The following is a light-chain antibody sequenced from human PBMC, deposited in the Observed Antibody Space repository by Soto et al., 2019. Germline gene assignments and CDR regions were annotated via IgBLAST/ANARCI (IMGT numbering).Light chain of an antibody. CDR3: SSYAGDSTWV. Sequence: QAVVTQPASVSGSPGQSITISCTGTSSDVGGYNYVSWYQQHPGKAPKLMIYEVSNRPSGVSNRFSGSKSGNTASLTISGLQAEDEADYYCSSYAGDSTWVFGGGTKLTVL. CDR1: SSDVGGYNY. J-gene: IGLJ3*02. V-gene: IGLV2-14*01. CDR2: EVS.